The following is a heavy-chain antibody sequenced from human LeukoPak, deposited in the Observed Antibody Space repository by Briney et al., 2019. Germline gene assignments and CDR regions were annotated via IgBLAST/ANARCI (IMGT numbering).Heavy chain of an antibody. J-gene: IGHJ1*01. CDR3: AKPPWELRSPEYFQH. D-gene: IGHD1-26*01. V-gene: IGHV3-23*01. CDR1: GFTFSSYA. CDR2: ISGSGGST. Sequence: GGSLRLSCAASGFTFSSYAMSWVRQAPGKGLEWVSAISGSGGSTYYADSVKGRFTISRDNSKNTLYLQMNSLRAEDTAVYYCAKPPWELRSPEYFQHWGQGTLVTVSS.